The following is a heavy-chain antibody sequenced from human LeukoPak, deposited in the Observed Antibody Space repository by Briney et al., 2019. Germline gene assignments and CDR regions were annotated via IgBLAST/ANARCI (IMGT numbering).Heavy chain of an antibody. CDR3: ARHGYNWNDAGYFDY. CDR1: GVSFSGYS. D-gene: IGHD1-20*01. CDR2: INHSGST. V-gene: IGHV4-34*01. J-gene: IGHJ4*02. Sequence: SETLSLTCAVYGVSFSGYSWSWIRQPPGKGLEWIGEINHSGSTNYNPSLKSRVTISVDTSKNQFSLKLSSVTAADTAVYYCARHGYNWNDAGYFDYWGQGTLVTVSS.